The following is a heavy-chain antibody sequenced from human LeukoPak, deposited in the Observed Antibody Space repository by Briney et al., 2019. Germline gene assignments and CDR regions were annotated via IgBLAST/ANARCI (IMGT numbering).Heavy chain of an antibody. CDR2: IYTSGST. CDR3: AGEGITGTTSY. J-gene: IGHJ4*02. CDR1: GGSISTYY. D-gene: IGHD1-7*01. Sequence: PSETLSLTCTVSGGSISTYYWSWIRQPAGKGLKWIGRIYTSGSTNYSPSLKSRVTMSVDTTKNQFSLKLTSVTAADTAVYYCAGEGITGTTSYWGQGTLVTVSS. V-gene: IGHV4-4*07.